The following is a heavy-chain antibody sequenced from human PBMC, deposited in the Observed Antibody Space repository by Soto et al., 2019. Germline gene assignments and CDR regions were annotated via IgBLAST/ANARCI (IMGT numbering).Heavy chain of an antibody. CDR2: ILNDGSNR. J-gene: IGHJ6*02. CDR3: ARDDEYSGNGMDV. CDR1: GFTFSNYG. D-gene: IGHD3-10*01. V-gene: IGHV3-33*01. Sequence: QAQLVESGGGVVQPGRSLRLSCAASGFTFSNYGMHWVRQAPGKGLEWVAVILNDGSNRYHADSMKDRFTISRDNSKNTLYLQMNSRRAEDTAVYYCARDDEYSGNGMDVWGQGTTVTVS.